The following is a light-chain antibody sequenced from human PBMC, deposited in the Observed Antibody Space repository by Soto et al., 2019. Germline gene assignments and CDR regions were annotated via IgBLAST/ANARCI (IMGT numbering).Light chain of an antibody. CDR2: DAS. V-gene: IGKV3-20*01. CDR1: QSVTRY. J-gene: IGKJ1*01. CDR3: QHYGISRT. Sequence: EIVLTQSPGTLSLSPGEGATLSCTASQSVTRYLAWYQQKPGQAPRLLIYDASSRATGIPDRFSAGGSGTDFTLTISRLEHEDFAVYFCQHYGISRTFGQGTKVEIK.